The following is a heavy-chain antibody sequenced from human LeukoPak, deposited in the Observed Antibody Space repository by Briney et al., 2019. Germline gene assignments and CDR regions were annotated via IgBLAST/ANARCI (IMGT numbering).Heavy chain of an antibody. V-gene: IGHV3-48*03. Sequence: PRGSLRLSCAPSLFTSSIYKTNSGREGPGGRRGRGSYIIIIGSTIYYAHSPKGPFTNSKNNPKHSLYLQMNRLRAEDTAVYYWANSLWFGELYFAYWGQGTLVTVSS. CDR2: IIIIGSTI. CDR1: LFTSSIYK. CDR3: ANSLWFGELYFAY. J-gene: IGHJ4*02. D-gene: IGHD3-10*01.